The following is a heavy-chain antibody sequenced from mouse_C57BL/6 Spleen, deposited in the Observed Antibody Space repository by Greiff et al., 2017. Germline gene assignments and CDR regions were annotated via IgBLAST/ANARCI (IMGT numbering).Heavy chain of an antibody. CDR1: GYTFTDYY. V-gene: IGHV1-26*01. J-gene: IGHJ4*01. CDR3: AINPFMDY. Sequence: EVQLQQSGPELVKPGASVKISCKASGYTFTDYYMNWVKQSHGKSLEWIGDINPNNGGTSYNQKFKGKATLTVDKSSSTAYMELRSLTSEDSAVYYCAINPFMDYWGQGTSVTVSS. CDR2: INPNNGGT.